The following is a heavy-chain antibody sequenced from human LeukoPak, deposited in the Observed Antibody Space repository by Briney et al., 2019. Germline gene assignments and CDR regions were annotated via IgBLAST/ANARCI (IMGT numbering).Heavy chain of an antibody. CDR3: ARLYSNYDYYYYYYMDV. D-gene: IGHD4-11*01. CDR2: IYYSGST. CDR1: GGSISSYY. J-gene: IGHJ6*03. V-gene: IGHV4-59*05. Sequence: SETLSLTCTVSGGSISSYYWSWIRQPPGKGLEWIGSIYYSGSTYYNPSLKSRVTISVDTSKNQFSLKLSSVTAADTAVYYCARLYSNYDYYYYYYMDVWGKGTTVTVSS.